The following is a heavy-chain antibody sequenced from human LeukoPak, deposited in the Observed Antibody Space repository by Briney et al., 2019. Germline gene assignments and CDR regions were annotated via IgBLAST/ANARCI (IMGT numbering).Heavy chain of an antibody. CDR2: INTNSGGT. CDR3: ARAGYCSDGKCYTFDY. D-gene: IGHD2-15*01. J-gene: IGHJ4*02. Sequence: GASVKVSCKASGYTFTAYSMHWVRQAPGQGLEWMGWINTNSGGTDCAQRFQGRVTMTRDTSITMLYMEMSSLTPDNTAVYYCARAGYCSDGKCYTFDYWGQGTLVTVS. CDR1: GYTFTAYS. V-gene: IGHV1-2*02.